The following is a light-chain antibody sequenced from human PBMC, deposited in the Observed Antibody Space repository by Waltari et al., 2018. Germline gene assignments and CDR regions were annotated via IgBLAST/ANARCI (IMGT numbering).Light chain of an antibody. V-gene: IGKV1-NL1*01. J-gene: IGKJ2*01. CDR1: QGVSRS. Sequence: DIQMTQSPSFLSASIGDSVTITCRASQGVSRSLAWYQQKPGKAPKLLLYTASTLQSGVPSRFSGSGSGTDYTLTISSLQPEDFAIYFCQQYLTTPYTFGQGTKLEIK. CDR2: TAS. CDR3: QQYLTTPYT.